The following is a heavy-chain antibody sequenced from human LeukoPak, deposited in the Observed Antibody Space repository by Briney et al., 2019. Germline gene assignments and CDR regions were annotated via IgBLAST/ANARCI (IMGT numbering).Heavy chain of an antibody. CDR1: GFTFSDSY. D-gene: IGHD3-16*02. J-gene: IGHJ5*02. CDR3: ARDRVVGGLPRYFDT. V-gene: IGHV3-11*01. Sequence: GGSLRLSCTVSGFTFSDSYMSWIRQAPGKGLEWISNIYRFGTTISYADSVKGRFTISTDNTHNSLFLDMEILRAEDTAVYYCARDRVVGGLPRYFDTWGQGTLVTVSS. CDR2: IYRFGTTI.